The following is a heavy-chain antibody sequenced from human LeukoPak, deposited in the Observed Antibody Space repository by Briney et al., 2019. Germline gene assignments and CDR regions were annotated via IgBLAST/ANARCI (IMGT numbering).Heavy chain of an antibody. CDR2: ISYDGSNK. Sequence: TGGSLRLSCAASGFTFSSYPMHWVRQAPGKGLEWVAVISYDGSNKYYADSVKGRFTISRDNSKNTLYLQMNSLRAEDTAVYYCAREAAAGTDFDYWGQGTLVTVSS. V-gene: IGHV3-30-3*01. CDR1: GFTFSSYP. D-gene: IGHD6-13*01. J-gene: IGHJ4*02. CDR3: AREAAAGTDFDY.